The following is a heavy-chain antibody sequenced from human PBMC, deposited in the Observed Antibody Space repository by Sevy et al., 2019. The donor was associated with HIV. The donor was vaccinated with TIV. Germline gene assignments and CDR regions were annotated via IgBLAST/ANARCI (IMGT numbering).Heavy chain of an antibody. CDR2: MNEDGSVT. D-gene: IGHD3-22*01. Sequence: GGSLRLSCAGSGFSITSYWMHWVRQAPGKGLVWVSRMNEDGSVTNHADSVRGRFTISRDNAKNTLYLQMNSLRVEDTAVYYCAKDRFDGSGYYPEGAFDIWGQGTMVTVSS. J-gene: IGHJ3*02. CDR3: AKDRFDGSGYYPEGAFDI. V-gene: IGHV3-74*01. CDR1: GFSITSYW.